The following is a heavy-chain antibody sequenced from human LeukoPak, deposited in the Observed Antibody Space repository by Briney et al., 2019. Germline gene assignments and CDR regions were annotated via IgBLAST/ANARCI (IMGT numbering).Heavy chain of an antibody. D-gene: IGHD3-22*01. V-gene: IGHV4-61*01. CDR2: IYYSGST. CDR3: ATTFYGSSFGDYYGMDV. J-gene: IGHJ6*02. CDR1: GGSVSSGSYY. Sequence: SETLSLTCTVSGGSVSSGSYYWSWIRQPPGKGLEWIGYIYYSGSTNYNPSLKSRVSMSVDTSKNQFSLKLSSVTAADTAVYYCATTFYGSSFGDYYGMDVWGQGTTVTVSS.